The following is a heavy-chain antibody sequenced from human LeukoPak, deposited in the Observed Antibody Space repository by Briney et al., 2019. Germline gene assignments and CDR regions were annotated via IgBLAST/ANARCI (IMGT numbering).Heavy chain of an antibody. V-gene: IGHV1-3*01. CDR2: IDAGNGNT. J-gene: IGHJ4*02. CDR1: GYTFSTYA. CDR3: ARDSWATTNYFDN. D-gene: IGHD4-11*01. Sequence: ASAKVSRKASGYTFSTYAMHWVRPALGQRLGWMGWIDAGNGNTKYSQDFQGSVTITRDTSASTAYMELSSLRSEDTAVYYCARDSWATTNYFDNWGQGALGSVSS.